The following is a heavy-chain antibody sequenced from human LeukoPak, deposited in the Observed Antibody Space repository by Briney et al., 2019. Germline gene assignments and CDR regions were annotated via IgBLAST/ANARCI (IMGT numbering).Heavy chain of an antibody. CDR1: GFTFSSYA. D-gene: IGHD2-2*01. J-gene: IGHJ6*03. V-gene: IGHV3-23*01. Sequence: GGSLRLSCAASGFTFSSYAMSWVRQAPGKGLEWVSAISGSGGSTYYADSVKGRFTTSRDNAKNSLYLQLNSLRPEDTGVYFCAREDLVVVPAACHFMDVWGKGTTVIVSS. CDR2: ISGSGGST. CDR3: AREDLVVVPAACHFMDV.